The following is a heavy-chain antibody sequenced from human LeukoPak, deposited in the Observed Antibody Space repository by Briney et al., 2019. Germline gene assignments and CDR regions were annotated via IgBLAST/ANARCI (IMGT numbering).Heavy chain of an antibody. CDR3: ARVIGVIGVFDI. CDR1: GFTFSSYW. Sequence: VRSLSLSSAPSGFTFSSYWMSWVRQAPGKGGGWVSKIKQDGGEKYYGDSVKGRFTISRDNAKKSLYLQMNSLRAEDATVYYCARVIGVIGVFDIWGQGTMVTVSS. J-gene: IGHJ3*02. CDR2: IKQDGGEK. D-gene: IGHD3-22*01. V-gene: IGHV3-7*01.